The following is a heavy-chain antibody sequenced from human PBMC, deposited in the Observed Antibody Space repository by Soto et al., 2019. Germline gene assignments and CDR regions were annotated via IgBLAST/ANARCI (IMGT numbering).Heavy chain of an antibody. CDR2: ISFDGSNK. CDR3: AKDQGGGGSSSDY. J-gene: IGHJ4*02. CDR1: GFTFSTYG. D-gene: IGHD3-16*01. Sequence: QVQLVESGGGVVQPGRSLRLSCAASGFTFSTYGMHWVRQAPGKGLEWVAVISFDGSNKNYGDSVKGLFTISRDNSKNTLYLQMNSLRAEDTAVYYWAKDQGGGGSSSDYWGQGTLVTVSS. V-gene: IGHV3-30*18.